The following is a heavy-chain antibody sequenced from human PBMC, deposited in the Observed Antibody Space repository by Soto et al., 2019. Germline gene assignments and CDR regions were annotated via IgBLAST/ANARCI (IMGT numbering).Heavy chain of an antibody. J-gene: IGHJ1*01. CDR2: INWNSGSI. Sequence: SLRLSCAASGFTFDDYTMHWVRQVPGKGLEWVSGINWNSGSIGYGDSVKGRFAISRDNAKNSLHLQMNSLSAEDTAFYYCVKDESINWYSGHFRHWGQGTLVTVSS. CDR1: GFTFDDYT. CDR3: VKDESINWYSGHFRH. V-gene: IGHV3-9*01. D-gene: IGHD6-13*01.